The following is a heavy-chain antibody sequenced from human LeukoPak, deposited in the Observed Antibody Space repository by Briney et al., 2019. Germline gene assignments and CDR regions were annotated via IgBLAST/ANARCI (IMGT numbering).Heavy chain of an antibody. CDR1: GFTFSSYG. CDR3: ARGSRFRSPGLLDY. Sequence: PGGSLRLPCGASGFTFSSYGMHWVRQAPGKGLEWVAFIRYDGSNKYYADSVKGRFTISRDNAKNTLYLQMSSLKTDDTAIYYCARGSRFRSPGLLDYWGQGTLVTVSS. J-gene: IGHJ4*02. D-gene: IGHD3-10*01. CDR2: IRYDGSNK. V-gene: IGHV3-30*02.